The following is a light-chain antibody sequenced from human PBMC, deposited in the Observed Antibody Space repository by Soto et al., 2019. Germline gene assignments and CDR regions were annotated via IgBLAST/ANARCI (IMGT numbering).Light chain of an antibody. CDR3: QQYGSTPLT. CDR2: DAS. Sequence: EIVLTQSPGTLSLSPGERATLSCRASQSVGNNYLAWYQQKPGQAPRFLIYDASSRATGIPDRFSGSGSGTDFTLTISRLEPEDFAVYYCQQYGSTPLTFGGGKKVEIK. V-gene: IGKV3-20*01. CDR1: QSVGNNY. J-gene: IGKJ4*01.